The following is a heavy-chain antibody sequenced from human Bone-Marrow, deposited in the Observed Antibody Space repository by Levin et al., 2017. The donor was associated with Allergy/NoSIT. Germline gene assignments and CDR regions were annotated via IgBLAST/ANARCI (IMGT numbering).Heavy chain of an antibody. CDR2: INHSGST. CDR3: ARARSAGYCSSTSCSALGY. J-gene: IGHJ4*02. D-gene: IGHD2-2*03. CDR1: GGSFSGYY. V-gene: IGHV4-34*01. Sequence: ESLKISCAVYGGSFSGYYWSWIRQPPGKGLEWIGEINHSGSTNYNPSLKSRVTISVDTSKNQFSLKLSSVTAADTAVYYCARARSAGYCSSTSCSALGYWGQGTLVTVSS.